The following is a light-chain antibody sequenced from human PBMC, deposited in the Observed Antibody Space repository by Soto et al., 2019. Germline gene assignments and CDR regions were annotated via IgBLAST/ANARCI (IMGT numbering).Light chain of an antibody. CDR1: QYVGTR. J-gene: IGKJ1*01. CDR2: YTS. CDR3: QQRQSWPRT. Sequence: IVLTHSPATLSSSPGETATLSCSASQYVGTRLSWYQDKTGQAPRLLIYYTSNRATGIPARFSGSGSGTDFTITINSLAPGDFAIYYCQQRQSWPRTFGQGPKVAIK. V-gene: IGKV3-11*01.